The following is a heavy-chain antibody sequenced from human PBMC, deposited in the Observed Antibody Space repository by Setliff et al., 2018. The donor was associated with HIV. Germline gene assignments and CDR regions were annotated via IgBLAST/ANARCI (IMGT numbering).Heavy chain of an antibody. J-gene: IGHJ4*02. CDR1: GGSISSYF. CDR2: IYCSGST. V-gene: IGHV4-59*01. Sequence: SETLSLTCTVSGGSISSYFWSWVRQPPGKGLEWIGYIYCSGSTNYNPSLKSRVTMSVDTFKNQFSLKLSSVTAADTAVYYCARIYDYGSYYFDYWGQGTLVTVPS. CDR3: ARIYDYGSYYFDY. D-gene: IGHD4-17*01.